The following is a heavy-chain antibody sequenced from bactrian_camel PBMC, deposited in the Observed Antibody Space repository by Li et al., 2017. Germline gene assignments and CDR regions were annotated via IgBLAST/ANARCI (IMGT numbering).Heavy chain of an antibody. CDR2: MSSDGTT. Sequence: HVQLVESGGGSVQAGGSLVLSCTATGYRFDEGTAGWYRQAPGNECELVSTMSSDGTTDYGDSVKGRFTTSQDNAKTTVYLQMNNLQPEDTAVYYCAADHQGLGEEGCYYNNDYWGTGTQVTVS. J-gene: IGHJ7*01. D-gene: IGHD5*01. CDR1: GYRFDEGT. V-gene: IGHV3S53*01.